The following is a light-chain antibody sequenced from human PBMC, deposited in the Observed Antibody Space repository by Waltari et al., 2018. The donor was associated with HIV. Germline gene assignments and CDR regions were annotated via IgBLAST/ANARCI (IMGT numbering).Light chain of an antibody. CDR2: EVS. J-gene: IGLJ3*02. CDR3: CSYASTSSYVM. Sequence: QSALTQPASVSGSPGQSITISCTGTSSDVGIYNLVSWYQQYPGKAPNLIIYEVSQRPSGVSNRFSGSKSGNTASLTISGLQAEDEADYYCCSYASTSSYVMFGGGTKLTVL. V-gene: IGLV2-23*02. CDR1: SSDVGIYNL.